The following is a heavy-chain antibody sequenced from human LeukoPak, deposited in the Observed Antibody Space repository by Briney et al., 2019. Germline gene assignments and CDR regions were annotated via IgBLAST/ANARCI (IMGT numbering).Heavy chain of an antibody. Sequence: GGSLRLSCAASGFTFSSYDMHWVRQATGKGLEWVSAIGTAGDTYYPGSVKGRFTISRENAKNSLYLQMNSLRAGDTAVYYCARARYRYYDILTGYYRGGWGFDYWGQGTLVTVSS. D-gene: IGHD3-9*01. J-gene: IGHJ4*02. V-gene: IGHV3-13*01. CDR1: GFTFSSYD. CDR2: IGTAGDT. CDR3: ARARYRYYDILTGYYRGGWGFDY.